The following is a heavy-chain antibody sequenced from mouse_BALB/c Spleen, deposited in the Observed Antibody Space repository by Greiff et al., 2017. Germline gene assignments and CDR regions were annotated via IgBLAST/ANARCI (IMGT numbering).Heavy chain of an antibody. J-gene: IGHJ3*01. CDR3: ARGYGNYFAY. D-gene: IGHD2-10*02. CDR1: GYSFTGYY. V-gene: IGHV1-31*01. CDR2: INPYNGAT. Sequence: EVQLQQSGPELVKPGASVKISCKASGYSFTGYYMHWVKQSHVKSLEWIGRINPYNGATSYNQNFKDKASLTVDKSSSTAYMELHSLTSEDSAVYYCARGYGNYFAYWGQGTLVTVSA.